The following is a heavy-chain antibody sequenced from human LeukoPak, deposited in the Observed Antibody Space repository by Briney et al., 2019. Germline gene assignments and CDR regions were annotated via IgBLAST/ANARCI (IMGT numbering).Heavy chain of an antibody. CDR2: INHSGST. CDR3: ARGSRGGYSYGLNCFDP. D-gene: IGHD5-18*01. J-gene: IGHJ5*02. Sequence: TSETLSLTCAVYGGSFSGYYWSWIRQPPGKGLEWIGEINHSGSTNYNPSLKSRVTISVDTSKNQFSLKLSSVTAADTAVYYCARGSRGGYSYGLNCFDPWGQGTLVTVSS. CDR1: GGSFSGYY. V-gene: IGHV4-34*01.